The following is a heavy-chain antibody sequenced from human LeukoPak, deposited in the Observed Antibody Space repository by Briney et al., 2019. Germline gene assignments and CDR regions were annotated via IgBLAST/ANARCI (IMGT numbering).Heavy chain of an antibody. CDR1: GFTFTHLC. CDR2: NRSGSGHI. CDR3: ARMGGYSGYDLNY. V-gene: IGHV3-21*01. J-gene: IGHJ4*02. D-gene: IGHD5-12*01. Sequence: GGSLTLFCAAGGFTFTHLCVNWVRQAPGKGLEWVSTNRSGSGHIYYADSVKGRFTISRDNAENSLYLQINRLRCGDTAVFYCARMGGYSGYDLNYWGQGTLVTVSS.